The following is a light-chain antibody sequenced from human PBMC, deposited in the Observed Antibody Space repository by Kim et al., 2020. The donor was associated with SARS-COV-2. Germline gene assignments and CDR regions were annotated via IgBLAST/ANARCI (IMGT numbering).Light chain of an antibody. CDR1: GSDVGHYNY. V-gene: IGLV2-14*03. CDR3: SSYTSNSTYV. Sequence: QSALTQPASVSGSPGQSITISCTGTGSDVGHYNYVSWYQQHPGKAPKLMIYDVSNRPSGASDRFSGSKSDNTASLTISGLQAEDEADYYCSSYTSNSTYVFGTGTQLTVL. CDR2: DVS. J-gene: IGLJ1*01.